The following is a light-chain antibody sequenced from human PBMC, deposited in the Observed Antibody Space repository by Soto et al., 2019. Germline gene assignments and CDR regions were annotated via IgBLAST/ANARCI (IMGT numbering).Light chain of an antibody. CDR1: QGISNW. CDR2: TAS. V-gene: IGKV1-12*01. CDR3: QQANSLPVT. Sequence: DIQMTQSPSSVSASVGDRVTITCRASQGISNWLAWYQQKPGKAPSLLIHTASSLQSGVPSRFSGSGYGTDFTLTISSLQPEDFATYFCQQANSLPVTFGPGTKVDIK. J-gene: IGKJ3*01.